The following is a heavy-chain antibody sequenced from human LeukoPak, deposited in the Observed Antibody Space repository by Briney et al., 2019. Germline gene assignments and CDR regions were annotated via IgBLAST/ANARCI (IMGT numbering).Heavy chain of an antibody. J-gene: IGHJ6*04. V-gene: IGHV3-21*01. Sequence: GGSLRLSCAASGFTFSSYSMNWVRQAPGKGLEWVSSISSSSSYIYCADSVKGRFTISRDNAKNSLYLQMNSLRAEDTAVYYCARARMAAAGTTTRATYYYYGMDVWGKGTTVTVSS. CDR3: ARARMAAAGTTTRATYYYYGMDV. D-gene: IGHD6-13*01. CDR2: ISSSSSYI. CDR1: GFTFSSYS.